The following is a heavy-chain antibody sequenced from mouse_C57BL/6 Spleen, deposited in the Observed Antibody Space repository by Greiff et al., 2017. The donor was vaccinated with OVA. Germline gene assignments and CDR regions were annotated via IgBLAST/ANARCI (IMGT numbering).Heavy chain of an antibody. V-gene: IGHV1-50*01. D-gene: IGHD2-14*01. CDR2: IDPSDSYT. CDR1: GYTFTSYW. Sequence: QVQLQQSGAELVKPGASVKLSCKASGYTFTSYWMQWVKQRPGQGLEWIGEIDPSDSYTNYNQKFKGKATLTVDTSSSTAYMQLSSLTSEDSAVYYCARRGYASPSRDYWGQGTTLTVSS. J-gene: IGHJ2*01. CDR3: ARRGYASPSRDY.